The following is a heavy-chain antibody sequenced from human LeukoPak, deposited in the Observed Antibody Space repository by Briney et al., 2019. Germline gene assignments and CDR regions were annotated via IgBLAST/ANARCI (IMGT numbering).Heavy chain of an antibody. CDR3: ARDLRRSRARWENLGFDP. CDR1: GGTFSSYA. J-gene: IGHJ5*02. V-gene: IGHV1-69*06. CDR2: IIPIFGTA. Sequence: SVKVSCKASGGTFSSYAISWVRQAPGQGLEWMGGIIPIFGTANYAQKFQGRVTITADKSTSTAYMELSSLRSEDTAVYYCARDLRRSRARWENLGFDPWGQGTLVTVSS. D-gene: IGHD1-26*01.